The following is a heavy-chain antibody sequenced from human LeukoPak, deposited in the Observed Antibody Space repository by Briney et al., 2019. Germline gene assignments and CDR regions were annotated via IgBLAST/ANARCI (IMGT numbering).Heavy chain of an antibody. CDR3: ARDLSGWYDY. CDR1: GFTFSGYE. V-gene: IGHV3-48*03. J-gene: IGHJ4*02. D-gene: IGHD6-19*01. Sequence: PGGSLRLSCAASGFTFSGYEMNWVRQAPGKGLEWVSYISSSGSSIYYADSVKGRFTISIDNAKNSLYLQMNSLRAEDTAVYYCARDLSGWYDYWGQGTLVTVSS. CDR2: ISSSGSSI.